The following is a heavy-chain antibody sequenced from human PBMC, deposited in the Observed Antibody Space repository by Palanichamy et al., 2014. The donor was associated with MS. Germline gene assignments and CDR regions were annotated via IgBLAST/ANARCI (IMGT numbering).Heavy chain of an antibody. CDR1: GFTFSNYA. CDR2: ISYDGTNK. CDR3: AKDRGYTYGGGFDY. V-gene: IGHV3-30*18. J-gene: IGHJ4*02. D-gene: IGHD5-18*01. Sequence: QVHLVESGGGVVQPGGSLRLSCAASGFTFSNYAMHWVRQAPGKGLEWVAFISYDGTNKYYADSVKGRFTISRDNSQSTLYLQANSLGAEDTALYYCAKDRGYTYGGGFDYWGQGTLVTVSS.